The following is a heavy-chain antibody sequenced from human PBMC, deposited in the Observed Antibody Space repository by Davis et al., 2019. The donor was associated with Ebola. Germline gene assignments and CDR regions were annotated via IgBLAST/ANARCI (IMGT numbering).Heavy chain of an antibody. V-gene: IGHV4-61*05. CDR3: AYLSAYYYYGMDV. J-gene: IGHJ6*04. D-gene: IGHD3-9*01. CDR1: GGSISSSSYY. Sequence: SETLSLTCTVSGGSISSSSYYWSWIRQSPEKGLEWIGEINHSGSTNYNPSLKSRVTISVDKSKNQFSLKLSSVTAADTAVYYCAYLSAYYYYGMDVWGKGTTVTVSS. CDR2: INHSGST.